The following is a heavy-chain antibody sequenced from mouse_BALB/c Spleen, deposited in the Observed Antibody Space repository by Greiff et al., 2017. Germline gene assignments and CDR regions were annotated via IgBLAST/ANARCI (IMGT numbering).Heavy chain of an antibody. CDR1: GYTFTSYW. D-gene: IGHD1-1*01. CDR3: TRKGDDYGREGYDD. CDR2: IYPSDSYT. J-gene: IGHJ2*01. V-gene: IGHV1-69*02. Sequence: VQLQQPGAELVRPGASVKLSCKASGYTFTSYWINWVKQRPGQGLEWIGNIYPSDSYTNYNQKFKDKATLTVDKSSNTGYMQLSSPTSEDSAVYYCTRKGDDYGREGYDDWGQGTTLTVSS.